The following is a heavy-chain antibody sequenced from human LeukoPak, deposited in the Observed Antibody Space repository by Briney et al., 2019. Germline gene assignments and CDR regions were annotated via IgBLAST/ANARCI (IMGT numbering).Heavy chain of an antibody. CDR1: GFTFSSYA. J-gene: IGHJ4*02. CDR3: AKYGPDCSSTSCSFDY. CDR2: ISGSGGST. Sequence: GGSLRLSCAASGFTFSSYAMSWVRQAPGKGLEWVSDISGSGGSTYYADSVKGRFTISRDNSKNTLYLQMNSLRAEDTAVYYCAKYGPDCSSTSCSFDYWGQGTLVTVSS. D-gene: IGHD2-2*01. V-gene: IGHV3-23*01.